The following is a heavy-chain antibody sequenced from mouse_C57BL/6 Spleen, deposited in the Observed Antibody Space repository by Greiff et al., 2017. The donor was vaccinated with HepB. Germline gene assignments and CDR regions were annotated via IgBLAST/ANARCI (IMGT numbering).Heavy chain of an antibody. CDR2: ISYDGSN. V-gene: IGHV3-6*01. J-gene: IGHJ2*01. Sequence: EVQLVESGPGLVKPSQSLSLTCSVTGYSITSGYYWNWIRQFPGNKLAWMGYISYDGSNNYNPSLKNRISITRDTSKNQFFLKLNSVTTEDTATYYCARVGYGSSYGGYFDYWGQGTTLTVSS. D-gene: IGHD1-1*01. CDR1: GYSITSGYY. CDR3: ARVGYGSSYGGYFDY.